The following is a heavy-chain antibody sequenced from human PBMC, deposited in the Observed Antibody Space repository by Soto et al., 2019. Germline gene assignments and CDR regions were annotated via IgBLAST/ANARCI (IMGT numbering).Heavy chain of an antibody. CDR2: IYYSGST. Sequence: SETLSLTSSVSGGSISSGGYYWSWIRQHPGKGLEWIGYIYYSGSTYYNPSLKSRVTISVKTSKNQFSLQLNSVTPEDTAVYYCARVFYDFWSGFPFMDVWGQGTTVTVSS. CDR3: ARVFYDFWSGFPFMDV. CDR1: GGSISSGGYY. D-gene: IGHD3-3*01. V-gene: IGHV4-31*03. J-gene: IGHJ6*02.